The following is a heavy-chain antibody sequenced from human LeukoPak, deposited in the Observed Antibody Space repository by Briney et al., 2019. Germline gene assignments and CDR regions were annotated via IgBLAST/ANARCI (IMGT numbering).Heavy chain of an antibody. V-gene: IGHV3-33*08. J-gene: IGHJ4*02. CDR1: GFTFNNYW. Sequence: GGSLRLSCAASGFTFNNYWMDWVRQAPGKGLEWVAVIWYGGSNKYYADSVKGRFTISRDNSKNTLYLQMNSLRAEDTAVYYCARDRYYYDSSGYPNDYWGQGTLVTVSS. CDR2: IWYGGSNK. D-gene: IGHD3-22*01. CDR3: ARDRYYYDSSGYPNDY.